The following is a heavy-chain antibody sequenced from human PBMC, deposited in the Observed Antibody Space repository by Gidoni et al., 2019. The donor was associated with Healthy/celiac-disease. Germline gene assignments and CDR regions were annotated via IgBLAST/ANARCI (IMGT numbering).Heavy chain of an antibody. CDR2: INWNGGST. J-gene: IGHJ4*02. Sequence: GINWNGGSTGYADSVKGRFTISRDNAKNSLYLQMNSLRAEDTALYHCARVPIINDYSNYVGYFDYWGQGTLVTVSS. V-gene: IGHV3-20*01. D-gene: IGHD4-4*01. CDR3: ARVPIINDYSNYVGYFDY.